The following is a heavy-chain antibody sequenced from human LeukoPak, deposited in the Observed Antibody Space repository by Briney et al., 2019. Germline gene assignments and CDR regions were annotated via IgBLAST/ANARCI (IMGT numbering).Heavy chain of an antibody. CDR2: IRYDGSNK. V-gene: IGHV3-30*02. CDR1: GFTFSSYG. Sequence: PGGSLRLSCAASGFTFSSYGMHWVRQAPGKGLEWVAFIRYDGSNKYYADSVKGRFTISRDNSKNTLYLQMNSLRAEDTALYYCAKADSSGFLTYYFDYWGQGTLVTVSS. CDR3: AKADSSGFLTYYFDY. J-gene: IGHJ4*02. D-gene: IGHD3-22*01.